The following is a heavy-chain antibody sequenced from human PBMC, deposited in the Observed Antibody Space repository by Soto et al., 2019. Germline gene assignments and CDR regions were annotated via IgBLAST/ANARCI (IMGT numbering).Heavy chain of an antibody. Sequence: EVQLLESGGGLVQPGGSLRLSCAASGFTFSNYAMSWVRQAPGKGLEWVSSISGSGGRTYYAESVKGRLTISRDNSKNTLYLQMNSLRAEDTAVYYCAKDKMAIILLPAAHGYWGQGTLVTVSS. D-gene: IGHD2-2*03. CDR2: ISGSGGRT. V-gene: IGHV3-23*01. CDR1: GFTFSNYA. J-gene: IGHJ4*02. CDR3: AKDKMAIILLPAAHGY.